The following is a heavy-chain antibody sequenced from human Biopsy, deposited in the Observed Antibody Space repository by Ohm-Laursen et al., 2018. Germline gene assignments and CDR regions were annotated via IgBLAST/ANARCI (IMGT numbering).Heavy chain of an antibody. Sequence: GTLSLTCTVSGDSLTSGPENWSWIRQSPGQGLEYIGLIYSGGNTNYSPSLKNRVTMSVDTSKNQFYLKLYSVTAADTAVYYCARGRRTSGWPYFDNWGQGALVIVSP. J-gene: IGHJ4*02. CDR1: GDSLTSGPEN. D-gene: IGHD6-19*01. CDR3: ARGRRTSGWPYFDN. V-gene: IGHV4-61*01. CDR2: IYSGGNT.